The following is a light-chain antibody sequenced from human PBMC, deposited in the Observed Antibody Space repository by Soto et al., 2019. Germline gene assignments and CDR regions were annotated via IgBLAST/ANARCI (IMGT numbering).Light chain of an antibody. V-gene: IGKV1-33*01. CDR1: QDISNY. CDR3: HQRDILPTT. J-gene: IGKJ2*01. CDR2: DAS. Sequence: DIQMTQSPSSLSASVGDRVSITSQASQDISNYLNWYQQKPGKAHKLLIYDASNLERGVPSRVSESGSWTDFTVTIISLQPEEFATDYCHQRDILPTTSGLRTKL.